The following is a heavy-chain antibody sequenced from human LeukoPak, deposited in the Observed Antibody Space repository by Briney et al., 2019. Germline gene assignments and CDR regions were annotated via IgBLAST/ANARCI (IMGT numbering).Heavy chain of an antibody. J-gene: IGHJ1*01. CDR1: GGTFSSYA. CDR2: XXXXFGTA. CDR3: ARDPYYCSGGSCYVAEYFQH. V-gene: IGHV1-69*13. D-gene: IGHD2-15*01. Sequence: SVKVSCKASGGTFSSYAISWVRQAPGQGLEWXXXXXXXFGTANYAQKFQGRVTITADESTSTAYMELSSLRSEDTAVYYCARDPYYCSGGSCYVAEYFQHWGQGTLVTVSS.